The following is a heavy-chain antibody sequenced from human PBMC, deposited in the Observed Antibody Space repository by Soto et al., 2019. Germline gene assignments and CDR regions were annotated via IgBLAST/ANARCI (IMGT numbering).Heavy chain of an antibody. D-gene: IGHD2-8*01. CDR3: ARVEGTRTTNFYHYMDV. V-gene: IGHV1-69*02. CDR2: IIPKLGIT. J-gene: IGHJ6*03. Sequence: VQLVQSGAEVKRPGSSVKVSCKAPVGTFSDYNIAWVRQARGQGLEWMGRIIPKLGITNYAHKFQDRVRITADKPKSTAYMELTSLRYEDTAVYFCARVEGTRTTNFYHYMDVWGEGTSVTVS. CDR1: VGTFSDYN.